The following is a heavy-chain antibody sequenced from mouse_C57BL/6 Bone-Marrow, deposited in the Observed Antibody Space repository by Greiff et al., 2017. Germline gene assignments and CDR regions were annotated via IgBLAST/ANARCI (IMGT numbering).Heavy chain of an antibody. J-gene: IGHJ3*01. D-gene: IGHD3-2*02. CDR2: IYPGDGDT. V-gene: IGHV1-80*01. CDR3: ARSGNSSAHFAY. Sequence: VQRQQSGAEMVKPGASVKISCKASGYAFSSYRMNWVKQRPGKGLEWIGQIYPGDGDTKYNGKFKGKATLTADKYSSTAYMQLGSLTSEDSAVYFCARSGNSSAHFAYWGQGTLVTVSA. CDR1: GYAFSSYR.